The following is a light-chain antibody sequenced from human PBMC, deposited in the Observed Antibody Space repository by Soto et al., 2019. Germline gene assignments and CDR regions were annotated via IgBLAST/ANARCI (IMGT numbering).Light chain of an antibody. CDR2: DAS. CDR3: QQYGSSPWT. CDR1: QSVSSSY. J-gene: IGKJ1*01. V-gene: IGKV3-20*01. Sequence: EIVLTQSPGTLSLSPGERATLSCRASQSVSSSYVAWYQQKPGQAPRLLIYDASSRATGIPDGFSGSESGTDFTLTISRLEPEDFAVYYCQQYGSSPWTFGQGTKVEVK.